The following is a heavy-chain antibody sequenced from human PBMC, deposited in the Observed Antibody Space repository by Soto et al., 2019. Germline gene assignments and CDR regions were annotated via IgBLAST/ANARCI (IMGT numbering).Heavy chain of an antibody. CDR1: GFTLSNYW. D-gene: IGHD7-27*01. CDR2: INKDGSQK. V-gene: IGHV3-7*03. J-gene: IGHJ4*02. CDR3: VRELGLAY. Sequence: PGGSLRLSCAASGFTLSNYWMTCVRQAPGKGLEWVANINKDGSQKNYVDSVKGRFTIARDNGQNSLSLQIKSLRVEDTAVYYCVRELGLAYWGQGALVTVSS.